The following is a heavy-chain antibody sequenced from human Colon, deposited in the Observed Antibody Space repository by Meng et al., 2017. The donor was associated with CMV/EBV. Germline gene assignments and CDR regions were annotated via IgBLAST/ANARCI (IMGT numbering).Heavy chain of an antibody. J-gene: IGHJ4*02. Sequence: SETLSLTCAVSGDSISTNSAAWNWIRLSPTRGLEWLGRTYYGSSRSNWYNDYALSVKGRITISPDASKNQFSLQLNSVAPEDTAVYYCARGRSIVGATYIDYWGQGTLVTVSS. CDR1: GDSISTNSAA. CDR3: ARGRSIVGATYIDY. V-gene: IGHV6-1*01. D-gene: IGHD1-26*01. CDR2: TYYGSSRSNWYN.